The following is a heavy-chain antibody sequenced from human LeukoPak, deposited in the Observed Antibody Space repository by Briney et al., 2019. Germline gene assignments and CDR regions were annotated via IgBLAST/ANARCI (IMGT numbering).Heavy chain of an antibody. V-gene: IGHV3-74*01. CDR3: ARDLLAAAGIGGYFDY. CDR1: GFTFSRYW. D-gene: IGHD6-13*01. CDR2: TNSDGSST. Sequence: PGGSLRLSCAASGFTFSRYWMYWVRQAPGRGLVWVSHTNSDGSSTGYADSVKGRFTISRDNAKNTVYLQMNSLRAEDTAVYYCARDLLAAAGIGGYFDYWGQGTLVTVSS. J-gene: IGHJ4*02.